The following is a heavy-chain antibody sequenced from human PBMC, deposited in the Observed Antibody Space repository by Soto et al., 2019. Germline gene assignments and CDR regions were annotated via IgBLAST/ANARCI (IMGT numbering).Heavy chain of an antibody. CDR3: ARGDRGAFDL. V-gene: IGHV3-74*01. D-gene: IGHD1-26*01. Sequence: EVQLVESGGGLVQPGESLRLSCAASGFTFDYYWMHWVRQAPGKGLVWVSRIHSDGTSTTYADSVKGRFIISRDNAKNTLSLQMNSLRAEDTAVYYCARGDRGAFDLWGQGTVVTVSS. J-gene: IGHJ3*01. CDR1: GFTFDYYW. CDR2: IHSDGTST.